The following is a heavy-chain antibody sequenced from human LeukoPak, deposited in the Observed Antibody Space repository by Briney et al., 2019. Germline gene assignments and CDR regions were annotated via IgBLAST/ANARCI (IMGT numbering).Heavy chain of an antibody. J-gene: IGHJ4*02. CDR1: GGTFSSYA. Sequence: ASVKVSCKASGGTFSSYAISWVRQAPGQGLEWMGGIIPIFGTANYAQKFQGRVTMTEDTSTDTAYMELSSLRSEDTAVYYCATAYYCSSTSCYITYFDYWGQGTLVTVSS. V-gene: IGHV1-69*06. CDR2: IIPIFGTA. CDR3: ATAYYCSSTSCYITYFDY. D-gene: IGHD2-2*02.